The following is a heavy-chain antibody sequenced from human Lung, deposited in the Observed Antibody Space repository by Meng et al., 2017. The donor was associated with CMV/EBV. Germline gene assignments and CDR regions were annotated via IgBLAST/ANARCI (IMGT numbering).Heavy chain of an antibody. V-gene: IGHV3-30-3*01. CDR2: ISYDGSNK. CDR1: GFTFSSYA. J-gene: IGHJ6*01. Sequence: SCAASGFTFSSYAMHWVRQAPGKGLEWVAVISYDGSNKYYADSVKGRFTISRDNSKNTLYLQMNSLRAEDTAVYYCARDRPYCSSTSCYTTYYGMEVWXQGNXVNGAS. D-gene: IGHD2-2*02. CDR3: ARDRPYCSSTSCYTTYYGMEV.